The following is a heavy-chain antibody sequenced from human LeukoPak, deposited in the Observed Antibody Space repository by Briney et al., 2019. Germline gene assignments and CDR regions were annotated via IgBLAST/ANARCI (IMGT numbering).Heavy chain of an antibody. CDR3: ARTRRVAVTATLPYYFDY. V-gene: IGHV3-7*01. J-gene: IGHJ4*02. CDR1: GFIFSSYW. Sequence: GGSLRLSCAASGFIFSSYWMSWVRQAPGKGLEWVANIIQDGSEKYYVDSVKGRFTISRDNAKNSLYLQMNSLRAEDTAVYYCARTRRVAVTATLPYYFDYWGQGTLVTVSS. D-gene: IGHD2-21*02. CDR2: IIQDGSEK.